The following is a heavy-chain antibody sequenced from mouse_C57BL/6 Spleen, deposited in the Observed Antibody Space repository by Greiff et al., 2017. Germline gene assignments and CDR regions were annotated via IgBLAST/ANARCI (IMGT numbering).Heavy chain of an antibody. J-gene: IGHJ3*01. CDR2: IHPKSGST. CDR3: ARSANWEAWFAY. V-gene: IGHV1-64*01. D-gene: IGHD4-1*01. Sequence: QVQLQQPGAELVKPGASVKLSCKASGYTFTSYWMHWVKQRPGQGLEWIGMIHPKSGSTNYNEKFKSKATLTVDKSSSTAYMQLSSLTSEDSAVYYCARSANWEAWFAYWGQGTLVTVSA. CDR1: GYTFTSYW.